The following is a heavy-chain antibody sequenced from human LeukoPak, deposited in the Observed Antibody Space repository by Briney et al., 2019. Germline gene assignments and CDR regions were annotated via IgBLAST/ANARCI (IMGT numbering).Heavy chain of an antibody. V-gene: IGHV3-9*01. CDR2: ITWNGGTI. D-gene: IGHD2-2*01. J-gene: IGHJ5*02. Sequence: GGSLRLSCAASGFSFDDFAMHWVRQAPGKGLEWVSGITWNGGTIDYADSVKGRFTISRDNAKNSLYLQMNSLRVEDTALYYCARGKYQLPNWFDPWGQGTLVTVSS. CDR1: GFSFDDFA. CDR3: ARGKYQLPNWFDP.